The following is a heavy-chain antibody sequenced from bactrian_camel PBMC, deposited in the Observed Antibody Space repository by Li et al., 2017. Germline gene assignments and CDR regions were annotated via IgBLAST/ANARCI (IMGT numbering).Heavy chain of an antibody. Sequence: HVQLVESGGGVVQAGKSLRLSCQVSGNSAINSCLGWFRQAPGKEREGVATIQGSGSTDYADTVKGRFTISKDKDHVKNTLFLEMTNLKADDTAMYYCTADTVKASLATIAQFAAYEGHGTQVTVS. V-gene: IGHV3S53*01. CDR1: GNSAINSC. D-gene: IGHD4*01. J-gene: IGHJ4*01. CDR2: IQGSGST.